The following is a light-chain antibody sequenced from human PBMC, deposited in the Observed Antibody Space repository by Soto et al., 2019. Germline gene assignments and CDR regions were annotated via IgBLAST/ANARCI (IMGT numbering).Light chain of an antibody. Sequence: FMLTQPHSVSESPGKTVTISCTRTSASFASNYVQWYQQRPGSAPTTVIYEDNQRPSGVPDRFSGSIDSSSNSASLTISGLKTEDEADYYCQSYDSSNVVFGGGTKVTVL. V-gene: IGLV6-57*04. CDR3: QSYDSSNVV. CDR2: EDN. J-gene: IGLJ2*01. CDR1: SASFASNY.